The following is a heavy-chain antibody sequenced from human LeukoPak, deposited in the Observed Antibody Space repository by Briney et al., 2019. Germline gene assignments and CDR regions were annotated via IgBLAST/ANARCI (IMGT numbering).Heavy chain of an antibody. CDR1: GYTFTSYG. Sequence: ASVKVSCKASGYTFTSYGISWVRQARGQGLEGVGWMSAYNGNTNYAQKLQGRVTMTTDTSTSTAYMQLRSLRSDDTAVYYCARGPTPNSYGYYGYYNYMDVWGKGTMVTVSS. D-gene: IGHD5-18*01. J-gene: IGHJ6*03. CDR3: ARGPTPNSYGYYGYYNYMDV. CDR2: MSAYNGNT. V-gene: IGHV1-18*01.